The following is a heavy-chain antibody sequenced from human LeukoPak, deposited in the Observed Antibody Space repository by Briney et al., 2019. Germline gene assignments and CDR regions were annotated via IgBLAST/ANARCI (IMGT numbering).Heavy chain of an antibody. CDR2: INHSGST. J-gene: IGHJ4*02. V-gene: IGHV4-34*01. D-gene: IGHD3-3*01. Sequence: SETQSLTCAVYGGSFSGYYWSWIRQPPGKGLEWIGEINHSGSTNYNPSLKSRVTISVDTSKNQFSLKLSSVTAADTAVYYCARVVRDGITISFDYWGQGTLVTVSS. CDR1: GGSFSGYY. CDR3: ARVVRDGITISFDY.